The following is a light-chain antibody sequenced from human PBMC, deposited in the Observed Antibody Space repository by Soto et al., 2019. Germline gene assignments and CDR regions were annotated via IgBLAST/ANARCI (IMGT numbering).Light chain of an antibody. J-gene: IGKJ2*01. CDR3: QQYNNWPLMYT. Sequence: EIVMTQSPATLSVSPGERATLSCRASQSVSSNLAWYQQKPCQAPRLLIYGASTRATGIPARFSGSGSGTEFNLTISIRQSEDFAVYYCQQYNNWPLMYTFGQGTKLEIQ. CDR2: GAS. CDR1: QSVSSN. V-gene: IGKV3-15*01.